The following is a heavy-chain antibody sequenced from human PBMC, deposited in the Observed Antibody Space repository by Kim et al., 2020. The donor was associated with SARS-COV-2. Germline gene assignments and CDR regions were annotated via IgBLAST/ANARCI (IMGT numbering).Heavy chain of an antibody. CDR1: GYTFSIYW. V-gene: IGHV5-51*01. Sequence: GESLKISCQGSGYTFSIYWIAWVRQMPGKGLEWMGLIYPSDSDIRYNPSFQGQVTISADKSINTAYLQWSSLKASDTAIYYCVRPKGTYSYFYFDDWGQGTLVSVSS. CDR3: VRPKGTYSYFYFDD. J-gene: IGHJ4*02. D-gene: IGHD4-4*01. CDR2: IYPSDSDI.